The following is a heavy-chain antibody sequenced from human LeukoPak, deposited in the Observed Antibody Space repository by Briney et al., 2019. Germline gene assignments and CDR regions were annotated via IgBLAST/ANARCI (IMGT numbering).Heavy chain of an antibody. Sequence: GGSLRLSCVASGFTFDDYAMHWVRQAPGKGLEWVSGVSWNSGSIGYADSVKGRFTISRDNSRNTVYLQMNSLRADDTAVYYCATSWAGVAASDFWGKGTLVTVSS. V-gene: IGHV3-9*01. CDR2: VSWNSGSI. D-gene: IGHD2-15*01. J-gene: IGHJ4*02. CDR3: ATSWAGVAASDF. CDR1: GFTFDDYA.